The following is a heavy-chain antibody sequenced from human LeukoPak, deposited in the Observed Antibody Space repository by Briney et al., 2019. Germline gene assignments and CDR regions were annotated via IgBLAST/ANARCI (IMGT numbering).Heavy chain of an antibody. V-gene: IGHV3-30*04. Sequence: PGRSLRLSCAASGFTFSSYAMHWVRQAPGKGLEWVAVISYDGSNKYYADSVKGRFTISRDNSKNTLYLQMNSLRAEDTAVYYCAKERGSYYRLVSDFDYWGQGTLVTVSS. D-gene: IGHD1-26*01. CDR2: ISYDGSNK. J-gene: IGHJ4*02. CDR3: AKERGSYYRLVSDFDY. CDR1: GFTFSSYA.